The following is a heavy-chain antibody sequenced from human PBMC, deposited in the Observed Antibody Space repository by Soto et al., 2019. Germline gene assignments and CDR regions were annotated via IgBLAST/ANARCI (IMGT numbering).Heavy chain of an antibody. J-gene: IGHJ4*02. CDR2: IKQDGSEK. V-gene: IGHV3-7*01. CDR1: GFTFSSYW. CDR3: ATLSSGWYLGPTGFDY. Sequence: PGGSLRLSCAASGFTFSSYWMSWVRQAPGKGLEWVANIKQDGSEKYYVDSVKGRFTISRDNAKNSLYLQMNSLRAEDTAVYYCATLSSGWYLGPTGFDYWGQGTLVTVSS. D-gene: IGHD6-19*01.